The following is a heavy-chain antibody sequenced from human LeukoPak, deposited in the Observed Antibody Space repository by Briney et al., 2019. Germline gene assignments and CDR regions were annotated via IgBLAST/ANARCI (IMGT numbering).Heavy chain of an antibody. D-gene: IGHD2-8*02. V-gene: IGHV4-39*07. Sequence: SETLSLTCSVSGDSITGYYWGWIRQPPGKGLEWIGNIYYTGNTYYNSSLKSRVTISLDTSKNQFSLKLSSVTAADTAVYYCARDGGVAPHNWFDPWGQGTLVTVSS. CDR2: IYYTGNT. CDR1: GDSITGYY. J-gene: IGHJ5*02. CDR3: ARDGGVAPHNWFDP.